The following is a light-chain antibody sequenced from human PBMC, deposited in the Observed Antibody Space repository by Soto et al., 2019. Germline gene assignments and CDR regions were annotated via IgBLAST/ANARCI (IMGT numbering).Light chain of an antibody. CDR3: QTWGTGIHYV. J-gene: IGLJ1*01. CDR2: LNSDGSH. Sequence: QLVLTQSPSASASLGASVKLTCTLSSGYSSYAIAWHQQQPEKGPRYLMKLNSDGSHSTGDGIPDRFSGSSSGAERYLTISSLQSEDEADYYCQTWGTGIHYVFGTGTKVTVL. V-gene: IGLV4-69*01. CDR1: SGYSSYA.